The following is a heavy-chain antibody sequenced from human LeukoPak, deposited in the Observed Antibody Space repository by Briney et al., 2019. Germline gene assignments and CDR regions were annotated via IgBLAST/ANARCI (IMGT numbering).Heavy chain of an antibody. V-gene: IGHV4-59*08. CDR3: ARQRPSKRALVGWFDP. CDR2: IYYSGST. Sequence: PSETLSLTCTVSGGSISSYYWSWIRQPPGKGLEWIGYIYYSGSTNYNPSLKSRVTISVDTSKNQFSLKLSSVTAADTAVYYCARQRPSKRALVGWFDPWGQGTLVTVSS. J-gene: IGHJ5*02. CDR1: GGSISSYY. D-gene: IGHD2-15*01.